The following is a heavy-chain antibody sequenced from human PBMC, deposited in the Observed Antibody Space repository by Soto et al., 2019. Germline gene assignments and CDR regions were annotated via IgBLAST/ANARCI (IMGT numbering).Heavy chain of an antibody. CDR1: GGPFSSYA. CDR3: ARVSGSGLTDLGDY. J-gene: IGHJ4*02. CDR2: SIPIFGTA. V-gene: IGHV1-69*01. Sequence: QGQLVQAGAEVKKPGSEVKVSCKAAGGPFSSYAITWVRQAPGQGREWMGGSIPIFGTANYAQKFQGRVTITADEATSTAYMELSSLRSEDTAVYYCARVSGSGLTDLGDYWGQGTLVTVSS. D-gene: IGHD6-19*01.